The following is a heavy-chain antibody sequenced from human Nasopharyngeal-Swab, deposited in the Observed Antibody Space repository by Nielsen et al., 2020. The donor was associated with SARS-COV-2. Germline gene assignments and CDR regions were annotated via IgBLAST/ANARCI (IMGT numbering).Heavy chain of an antibody. Sequence: SETLSLTCAVYGGSFSGYYWSWIRQPPGKGLEWIGEINHSGSTNYNPSLKSRVTISIATSKNQFSLKLSSVTAADTAVYYCARGPIRGYSYGFGYFDYWGQGTLVTVSS. V-gene: IGHV4-34*01. CDR3: ARGPIRGYSYGFGYFDY. CDR2: INHSGST. CDR1: GGSFSGYY. J-gene: IGHJ4*02. D-gene: IGHD5-18*01.